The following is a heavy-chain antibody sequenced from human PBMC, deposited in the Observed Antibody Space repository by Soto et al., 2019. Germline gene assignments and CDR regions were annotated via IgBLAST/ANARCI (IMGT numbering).Heavy chain of an antibody. CDR3: TTDLGYSYGWWDGNYYYGMDV. D-gene: IGHD5-18*01. CDR1: GFTFSNAW. V-gene: IGHV3-15*07. CDR2: IKSKTDGGTT. Sequence: GGSLRLSCAASGFTFSNAWMNWVRQAPGKGLEWVGRIKSKTDGGTTDYAAPVKGRFTISRDDSKNTLYLQMNSLKTEDTAVYYCTTDLGYSYGWWDGNYYYGMDVWGQGTTVTVSS. J-gene: IGHJ6*02.